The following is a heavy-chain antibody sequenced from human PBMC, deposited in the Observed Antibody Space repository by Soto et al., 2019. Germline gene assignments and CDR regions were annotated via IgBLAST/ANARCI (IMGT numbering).Heavy chain of an antibody. CDR1: GGSISSSSYY. D-gene: IGHD1-1*01. J-gene: IGHJ6*03. CDR3: ARLPKAKRYYYYMDV. Sequence: SETLSLTCTVSGGSISSSSYYWGWIRQPPGKGLEWIGSIYYSGSTYYNPSLKSRVIISVDTSKNQFSLKLSSVTAADTAVYYCARLPKAKRYYYYMDVWAKGTTVPVSS. V-gene: IGHV4-39*01. CDR2: IYYSGST.